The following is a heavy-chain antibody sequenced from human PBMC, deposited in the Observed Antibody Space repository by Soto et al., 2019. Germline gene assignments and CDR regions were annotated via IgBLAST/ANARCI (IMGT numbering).Heavy chain of an antibody. J-gene: IGHJ4*02. Sequence: EVQLVESGGGLVQPGGSLKLSCAVSGLTFSGSAMHWVRQASGKGLEWVAHIRRKANNYATAYAASVRGRFTISRDDSKSTAYLQMNSLKTEDTAVYYCSANDHDVHTNFDQWGQGTLVTVSS. CDR2: IRRKANNYAT. CDR3: SANDHDVHTNFDQ. V-gene: IGHV3-73*01. D-gene: IGHD3-10*02. CDR1: GLTFSGSA.